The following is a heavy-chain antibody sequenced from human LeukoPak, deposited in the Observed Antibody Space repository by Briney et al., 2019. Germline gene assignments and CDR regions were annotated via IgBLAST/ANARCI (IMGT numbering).Heavy chain of an antibody. CDR1: GFIFSSYG. CDR3: ARDIPDYYDSSGSLGY. J-gene: IGHJ4*02. CDR2: IRYDGINK. Sequence: GGSLRLSCAASGFIFSSYGMHWVRQAPGKGLEWVAFIRYDGINKYYADSVKGRFTISRDNAKNSLYLQMNSLRTEDTAVYYCARDIPDYYDSSGSLGYWGQGTLVTVSS. V-gene: IGHV3-30*02. D-gene: IGHD3-22*01.